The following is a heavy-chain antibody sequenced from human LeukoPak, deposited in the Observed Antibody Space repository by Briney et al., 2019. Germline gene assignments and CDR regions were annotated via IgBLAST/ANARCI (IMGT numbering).Heavy chain of an antibody. CDR1: GGSISSGDYY. J-gene: IGHJ4*02. CDR3: AREYYYDSSGYYSRALIFDY. D-gene: IGHD3-22*01. V-gene: IGHV4-30-4*08. Sequence: SETLSLTCTVSGGSISSGDYYWSWIRQPPGKGLEWIGYIYYSGSTYYNPSLKSRVTISVDTSKNQFSLKLSSVTAADTAVYYCAREYYYDSSGYYSRALIFDYWGQGTLVTVPS. CDR2: IYYSGST.